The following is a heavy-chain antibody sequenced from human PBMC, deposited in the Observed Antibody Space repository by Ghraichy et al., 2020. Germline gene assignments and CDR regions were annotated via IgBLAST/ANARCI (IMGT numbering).Heavy chain of an antibody. Sequence: GGSLRLSCAASGFTFSSYAMSWVRQAPGKGLEWVSAISGSGGSTYYADSVKVRFTISRDNSKNTLYLQMNSLRAEDTAVYYCASWFGELYDYYYGMDVWGQGTTVTVSS. CDR2: ISGSGGST. CDR3: ASWFGELYDYYYGMDV. CDR1: GFTFSSYA. J-gene: IGHJ6*02. V-gene: IGHV3-23*01. D-gene: IGHD3-10*01.